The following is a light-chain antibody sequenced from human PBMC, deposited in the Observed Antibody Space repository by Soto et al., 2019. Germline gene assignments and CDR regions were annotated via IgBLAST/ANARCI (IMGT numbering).Light chain of an antibody. CDR2: DVT. CDR3: CSYAGGYIYL. J-gene: IGLJ1*01. V-gene: IGLV2-11*01. CDR1: GTDVCAYNY. Sequence: QSALTQPRSVSGSPGQSVHISCTGTGTDVCAYNYVSWYQQHPGRRPQLMIYDVTKWPSGVPERFSGSKSDNTASLTISGLQAEDEADDFCCSYAGGYIYLFGTGSKFTVL.